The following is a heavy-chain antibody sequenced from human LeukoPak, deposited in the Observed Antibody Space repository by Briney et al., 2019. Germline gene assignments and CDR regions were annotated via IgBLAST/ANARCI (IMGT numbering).Heavy chain of an antibody. CDR3: ARDRSGYGDYVYYFDY. V-gene: IGHV3-30-3*01. CDR1: GFTFSSYA. CDR2: ISYDGSNK. D-gene: IGHD4-17*01. J-gene: IGHJ4*02. Sequence: GGSLRLSCAASGFTFSSYAMHWVRQAPGKGREGGAVISYDGSNKYYADSVKGRFTISRDNSKNTLYLQMNSLRAEDTAVYYCARDRSGYGDYVYYFDYWGQGTLVTASS.